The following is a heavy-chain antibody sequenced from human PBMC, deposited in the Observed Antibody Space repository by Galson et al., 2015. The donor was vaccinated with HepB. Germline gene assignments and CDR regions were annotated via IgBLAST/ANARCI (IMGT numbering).Heavy chain of an antibody. J-gene: IGHJ6*02. CDR1: GGSIRDSDYY. Sequence: LSLTCTASGGSIRDSDYYWGWIRQPPGKGLEWIGNIYYSGNTYCNPSLKSRVTISVDTSKNQFSLRLSSVTAADTAVFYCARLKGSKRWYVAWYNYYEMDVWGLGTTVIVSS. CDR3: ARLKGSKRWYVAWYNYYEMDV. V-gene: IGHV4-39*01. D-gene: IGHD5-24*01. CDR2: IYYSGNT.